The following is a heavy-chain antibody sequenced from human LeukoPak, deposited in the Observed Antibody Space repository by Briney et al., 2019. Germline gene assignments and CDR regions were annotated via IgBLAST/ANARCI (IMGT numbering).Heavy chain of an antibody. CDR1: GGSISSSSYY. V-gene: IGHV4-39*01. J-gene: IGHJ4*02. D-gene: IGHD3-10*01. CDR3: ARRVVRGLAQIDY. Sequence: RSSETLSLTCTVSGGSISSSSYYWGWIRQPPGKGLEWIGSIYYSGSTYYNPSLKSRVTISVDTSKNQFSLKLSSVTAADTAVYYCARRVVRGLAQIDYWGQGTLVTVSS. CDR2: IYYSGST.